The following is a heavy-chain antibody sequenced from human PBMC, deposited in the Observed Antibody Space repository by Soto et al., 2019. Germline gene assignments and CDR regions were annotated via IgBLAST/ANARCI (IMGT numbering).Heavy chain of an antibody. CDR3: ARMATSGTLNWFDP. J-gene: IGHJ5*02. V-gene: IGHV1-8*01. CDR1: RSPFGNND. CDR2: MNPNSYNT. Sequence: SWQVDCNTSRSPFGNNDISWVRQATGQGLELMGWMNPNSYNTFYSQKLHGRVSMTRNTSITTAYLDLSIPRCEETAIYYCARMATSGTLNWFDPWGQGTVVTVS.